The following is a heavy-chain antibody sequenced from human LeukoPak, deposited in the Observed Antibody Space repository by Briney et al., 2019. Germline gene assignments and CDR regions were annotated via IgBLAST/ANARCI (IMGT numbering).Heavy chain of an antibody. CDR1: GFTFSSYS. J-gene: IGHJ4*02. V-gene: IGHV3-21*01. CDR3: ARVLVVGDYGGKGDY. Sequence: PGGSLRLSCAASGFTFSSYSMNWVRQAPGKGLAWVSSISSSSSYIYYADSVKGRFTISRDNAKNSLYLQMNSLRAEDTAVYYCARVLVVGDYGGKGDYWGQGTLVTVSS. D-gene: IGHD4-23*01. CDR2: ISSSSSYI.